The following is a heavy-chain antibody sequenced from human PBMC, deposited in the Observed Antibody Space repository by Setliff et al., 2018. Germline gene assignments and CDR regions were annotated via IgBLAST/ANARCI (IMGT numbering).Heavy chain of an antibody. D-gene: IGHD1-7*01. CDR3: ARGSLSGTTYPSDY. CDR1: GFNLHVYT. V-gene: IGHV3-21*01. Sequence: PGGSLRLSCVASGFNLHVYTMEWVRQAPGKGLDWVSSISSNNNYIYTTDSLKGRLTVSRDNAKNSLYLQLDSLTADDTAVYYCARGSLSGTTYPSDYWGQGTLVTVSS. J-gene: IGHJ4*02. CDR2: ISSNNNYI.